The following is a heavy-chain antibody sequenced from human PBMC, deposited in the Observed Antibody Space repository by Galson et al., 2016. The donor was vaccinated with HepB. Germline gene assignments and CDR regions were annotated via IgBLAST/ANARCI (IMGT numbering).Heavy chain of an antibody. CDR3: ARENGDYLFIDY. J-gene: IGHJ4*02. D-gene: IGHD4-17*01. CDR2: IYSGGTK. V-gene: IGHV3-66*01. CDR1: GFTVSSNH. Sequence: SLRLSCAASGFTVSSNHMGWVRQAPGKGLEWVSLIYSGGTKYYEDSVKGRFTISRDNARNTLYLHVNSLRAEDAAVYYCARENGDYLFIDYWGQGTLVTVSS.